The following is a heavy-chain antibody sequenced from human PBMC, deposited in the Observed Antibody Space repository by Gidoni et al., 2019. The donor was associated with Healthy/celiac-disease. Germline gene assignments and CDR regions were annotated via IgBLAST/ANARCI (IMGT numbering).Heavy chain of an antibody. D-gene: IGHD4-17*01. Sequence: QVQLVESGGGVVQPVRSLRLSCAASGFPFSSYAMHWVRQAPGKGLEWVAVISYDGSNKYYADSVKGRFTISRDNSKNTLYLQMNSLRAEDTAVYYCARAPYGDFAVFVYWGQGTLVTVSS. CDR3: ARAPYGDFAVFVY. CDR1: GFPFSSYA. V-gene: IGHV3-30-3*01. CDR2: ISYDGSNK. J-gene: IGHJ4*02.